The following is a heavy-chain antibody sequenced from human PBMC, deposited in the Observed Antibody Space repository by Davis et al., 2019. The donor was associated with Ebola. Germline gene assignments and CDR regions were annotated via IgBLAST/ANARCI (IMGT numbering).Heavy chain of an antibody. D-gene: IGHD6-13*01. CDR3: ERGNPGIAAAANWFDP. CDR2: INAGNGNT. J-gene: IGHJ5*02. CDR1: GYTFTSYA. Sequence: AASVKVSCKASGYTFTSYAMHWVRQAPGQRLEWMGWINAGNGNTKYSQKFQGRVTITRDTSASTAYMELSSLRSEDTAVYYCERGNPGIAAAANWFDPWGQGTLVTVSS. V-gene: IGHV1-3*01.